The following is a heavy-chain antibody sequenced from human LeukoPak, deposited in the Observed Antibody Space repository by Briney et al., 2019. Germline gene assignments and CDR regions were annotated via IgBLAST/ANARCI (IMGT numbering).Heavy chain of an antibody. CDR3: ARDGDY. CDR1: GGSVSSVTYY. CDR2: ISYSGTT. J-gene: IGHJ4*02. V-gene: IGHV4-61*01. Sequence: SEALSLTCTVSGGSVSSVTYYWHWIRQPPGKGLEWIGYISYSGTTNYNPSVKSRVTISVDTSKNQFSLKLSSVTAADTAVYYCARDGDYWGQGTQVTVSS.